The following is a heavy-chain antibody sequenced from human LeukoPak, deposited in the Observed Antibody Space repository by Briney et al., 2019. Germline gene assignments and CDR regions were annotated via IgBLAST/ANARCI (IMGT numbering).Heavy chain of an antibody. J-gene: IGHJ6*02. CDR3: ARDPYSYGLVYYYYYGMDV. CDR2: IKQDGSEK. V-gene: IGHV3-7*01. CDR1: GFTFSSYW. D-gene: IGHD5-18*01. Sequence: PGGSLRLSCAASGFTFSSYWMSWVRQAPGKGLEWVANIKQDGSEKYYVDSVKGRFTISRDNAKNSLYLQMNSLRAEDTAVYYCARDPYSYGLVYYYYYGMDVWGQGTTVTVSS.